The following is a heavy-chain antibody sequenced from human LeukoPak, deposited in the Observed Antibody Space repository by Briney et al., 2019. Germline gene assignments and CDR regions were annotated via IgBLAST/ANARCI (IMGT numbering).Heavy chain of an antibody. CDR2: INSDGSST. D-gene: IGHD2-21*01. CDR1: GFTFSSYW. Sequence: PGGSLRLSGAASGFTFSSYWMHWVRQAPGKGLVWVSRINSDGSSTTYADSVKGRFTISRDNAKDTLYLQMNSLRAEDTAVYYCVRDPNYSENFDYWGQGALVTV. J-gene: IGHJ4*02. V-gene: IGHV3-74*01. CDR3: VRDPNYSENFDY.